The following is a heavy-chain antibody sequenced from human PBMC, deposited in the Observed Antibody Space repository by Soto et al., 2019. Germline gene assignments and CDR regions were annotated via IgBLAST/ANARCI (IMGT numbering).Heavy chain of an antibody. CDR1: GFTFSDYW. Sequence: PGGSLRLSCAVSGFTFSDYWMSWVRQAPGKGLEWVANIKQDGNEKYYVDSVKGRFTISRDNAKNSLYLQMNSLRAEDTAVYYCVLGGDKSAWHVISFDGYCGPGTLVPVSS. J-gene: IGHJ4*02. CDR2: IKQDGNEK. V-gene: IGHV3-7*01. D-gene: IGHD2-21*01. CDR3: VLGGDKSAWHVISFDGY.